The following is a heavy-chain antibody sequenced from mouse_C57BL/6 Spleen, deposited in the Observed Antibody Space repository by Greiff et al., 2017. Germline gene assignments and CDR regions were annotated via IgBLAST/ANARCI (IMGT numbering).Heavy chain of an antibody. Sequence: QVQLKQSGAELVKPGASVKISCKASGYAFSSYWMNWVKQRPGKGLEWIGPIYPGDGATNYNGKFKGKATLTADKSSSTAYMQLSSLTSEDSAVYFCARGFDDGYLFDYWGQGTTLTVSS. CDR2: IYPGDGAT. CDR3: ARGFDDGYLFDY. CDR1: GYAFSSYW. D-gene: IGHD2-3*01. V-gene: IGHV1-80*01. J-gene: IGHJ2*01.